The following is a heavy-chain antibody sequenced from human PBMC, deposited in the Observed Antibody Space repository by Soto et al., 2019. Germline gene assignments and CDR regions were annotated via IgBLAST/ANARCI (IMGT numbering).Heavy chain of an antibody. J-gene: IGHJ4*02. CDR2: ISYDGSSK. D-gene: IGHD3-22*01. CDR3: ARDRSYYYDSSGYYHFDY. Sequence: PGGSLRLSCAASGFTFSSYAMHWVRQAPGKGLEWVAVISYDGSSKYYADSVKGRFTISRDNSKNTLYLQMNSLRAEDTAVYYCARDRSYYYDSSGYYHFDYWGQGTLVTVSS. CDR1: GFTFSSYA. V-gene: IGHV3-30-3*01.